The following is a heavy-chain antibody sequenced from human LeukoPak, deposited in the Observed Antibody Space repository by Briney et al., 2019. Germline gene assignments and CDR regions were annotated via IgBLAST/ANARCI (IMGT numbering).Heavy chain of an antibody. V-gene: IGHV3-21*01. Sequence: PGKSLRLSCAASGLTFSSHTMNWVRQAPGKGLEWVSSISSTSSNIYYADSVKGRFTISRDNAKNSLYLQMNSLRAEDTAVYYCARENWNSGNFDYWGQGTLVTVSS. D-gene: IGHD1-7*01. CDR1: GLTFSSHT. J-gene: IGHJ4*02. CDR2: ISSTSSNI. CDR3: ARENWNSGNFDY.